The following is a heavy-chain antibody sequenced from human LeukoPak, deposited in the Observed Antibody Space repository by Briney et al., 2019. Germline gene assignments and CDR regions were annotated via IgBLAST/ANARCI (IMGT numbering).Heavy chain of an antibody. D-gene: IGHD5-24*01. CDR1: GYTLSDYG. CDR2: ISPYNGNT. Sequence: GASVKVSCKTSGYTLSDYGISWVRQAPGQGLEWMGWISPYNGNTNLAQKFQGRVTMTTDTSTSTAYMELRSLRSDDTAMYYCARGGQDGKLDYWGQGTLVTVSS. CDR3: ARGGQDGKLDY. J-gene: IGHJ4*02. V-gene: IGHV1-18*04.